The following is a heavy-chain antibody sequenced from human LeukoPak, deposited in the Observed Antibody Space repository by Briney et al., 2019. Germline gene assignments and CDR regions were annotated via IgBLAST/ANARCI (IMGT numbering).Heavy chain of an antibody. CDR2: ISANGST. CDR1: GESIGSYF. D-gene: IGHD3-10*01. Sequence: SETLSLTCSVSGESIGSYFWSWIRQPAGKGLEWIGRISANGSTYYSPSLKSRVSMSVDKSKDQFSLNLTSLSAADTAIYYCARDEVYGELYYWGQGTLVSVSS. CDR3: ARDEVYGELYY. J-gene: IGHJ4*02. V-gene: IGHV4-4*07.